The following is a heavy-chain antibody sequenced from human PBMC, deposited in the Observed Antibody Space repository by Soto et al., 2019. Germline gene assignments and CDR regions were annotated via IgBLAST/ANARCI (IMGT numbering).Heavy chain of an antibody. CDR3: ARVPLNSYSSSWYGEDYYYGMDV. CDR1: GFTFSSYG. J-gene: IGHJ6*02. V-gene: IGHV3-33*01. Sequence: GGSLRLSCAASGFTFSSYGMHWVRQAPGKGLEWVAVIWYDGSNKYYADSVKGRFTISRDNSKNTLYLQMNSLRAEDTAVYYCARVPLNSYSSSWYGEDYYYGMDVWGQGTTVTVSS. D-gene: IGHD6-13*01. CDR2: IWYDGSNK.